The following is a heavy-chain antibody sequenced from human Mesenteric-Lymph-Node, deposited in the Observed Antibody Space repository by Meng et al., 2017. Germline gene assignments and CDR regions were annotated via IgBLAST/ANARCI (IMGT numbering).Heavy chain of an antibody. V-gene: IGHV1-2*06. Sequence: QVQLVQSGAEVKKPGASVKVSCKASGYTFTGYYMHWVRQAPGQGLEWMERINPNSGGTNYAQKFQGRITMTTDTSISTAYLELSRLRPDDTAVYYCVRDFRVTDLWGQGTLVTVSS. CDR3: VRDFRVTDL. CDR2: INPNSGGT. D-gene: IGHD4-11*01. CDR1: GYTFTGYY. J-gene: IGHJ4*02.